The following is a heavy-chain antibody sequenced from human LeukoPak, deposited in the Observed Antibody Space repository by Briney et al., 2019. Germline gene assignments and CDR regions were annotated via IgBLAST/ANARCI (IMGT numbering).Heavy chain of an antibody. CDR1: GGSFSGYY. V-gene: IGHV4-34*01. Sequence: SETLSLTCAVYGGSFSGYYWSWIRQPPGKGLEWIGEINHSGSTNYNPSLKSRVTISVDTSKNQFSLKLSSVTAADTAVYYCAGSSSWYVLTPWGQGTLVTVSS. D-gene: IGHD6-13*01. CDR2: INHSGST. J-gene: IGHJ5*02. CDR3: AGSSSWYVLTP.